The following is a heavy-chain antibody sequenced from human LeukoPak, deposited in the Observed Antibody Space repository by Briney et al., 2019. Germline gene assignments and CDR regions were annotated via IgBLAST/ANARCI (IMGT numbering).Heavy chain of an antibody. V-gene: IGHV4-34*01. CDR3: ARVAGLTIIVVINYWFDP. Sequence: SETLSLTCAVYGGSFSGYSWSWIRQPPGKGLEWIGEINHSGSTNYNPSLKSRVTISVDTSKNQFSLKLSSVTAADTAVYYCARVAGLTIIVVINYWFDPWGQGTLVTVSS. J-gene: IGHJ5*02. CDR1: GGSFSGYS. D-gene: IGHD3-22*01. CDR2: INHSGST.